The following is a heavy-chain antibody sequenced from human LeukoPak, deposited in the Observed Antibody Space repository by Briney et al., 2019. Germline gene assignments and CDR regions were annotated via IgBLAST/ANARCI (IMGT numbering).Heavy chain of an antibody. CDR3: VRDGGGAEDY. CDR1: GFTFSNYW. Sequence: PGGSLRLSCVASGFTFSNYWMSWVRQAPGKGLEWVANTKQDGSEKNSVDSVKGRFTISRDNAKNSLYLQMNSLRAEDTAVYYCVRDGGGAEDYRGQGTLVTVSS. V-gene: IGHV3-7*01. CDR2: TKQDGSEK. D-gene: IGHD3-16*01. J-gene: IGHJ4*02.